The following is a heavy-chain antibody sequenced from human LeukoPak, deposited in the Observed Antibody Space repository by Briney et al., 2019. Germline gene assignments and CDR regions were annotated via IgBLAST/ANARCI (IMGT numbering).Heavy chain of an antibody. V-gene: IGHV5-51*01. J-gene: IGHJ4*02. D-gene: IGHD6-13*01. Sequence: GESLKISCKGSGYSFTSYWIGWVRQMPGKGLEWMGIIYPGDSDTRYSPSFQGQVTISADKSISTAYLQWSSLKASDTAMYYCARRRADSSSHYYFDYWGQGTLVTVSS. CDR3: ARRRADSSSHYYFDY. CDR1: GYSFTSYW. CDR2: IYPGDSDT.